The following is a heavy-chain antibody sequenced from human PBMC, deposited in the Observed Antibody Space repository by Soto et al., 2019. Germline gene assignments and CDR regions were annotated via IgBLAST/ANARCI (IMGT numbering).Heavy chain of an antibody. CDR3: AKDKPGTSSFDY. V-gene: IGHV3-23*01. J-gene: IGHJ4*02. CDR2: ISDRGDTT. CDR1: GFTISSNA. Sequence: EGSLRLSCAASGFTISSNAMYWVRQAPGKGLEWVSGISDRGDTTHYADSVKGRFTISRDTSKNTLYLQLNTLRADDTAVYYCAKDKPGTSSFDYWGQGTLVTVSS. D-gene: IGHD1-1*01.